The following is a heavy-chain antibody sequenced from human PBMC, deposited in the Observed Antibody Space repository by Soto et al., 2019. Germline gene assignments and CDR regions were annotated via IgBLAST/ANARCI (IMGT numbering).Heavy chain of an antibody. J-gene: IGHJ4*02. Sequence: QVQLQESGPGLVKPSQTLSLTCSVSGGSITTGGYYWNWIRQHPGKGLEWIGYIYYSGNTYYTPSLESRVTISLDTSKNHFSLKLSSVTAADTAVYYCVRRRPVAGLFDYWGQGTLVTVSS. V-gene: IGHV4-31*03. CDR1: GGSITTGGYY. CDR2: IYYSGNT. CDR3: VRRRPVAGLFDY. D-gene: IGHD6-19*01.